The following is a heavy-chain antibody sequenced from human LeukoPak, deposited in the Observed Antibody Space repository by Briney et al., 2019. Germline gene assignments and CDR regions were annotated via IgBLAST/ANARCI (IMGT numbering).Heavy chain of an antibody. CDR3: ARHEERWLQLGSYFQH. J-gene: IGHJ1*01. D-gene: IGHD5-24*01. CDR1: GGSISSSSYC. V-gene: IGHV4-39*01. CDR2: IYYSGNT. Sequence: SETLSLTCTVSGGSISSSSYCWGWIRQPPGKGLERNGSIYYSGNTYYNPSLKSRVTISVDTSKNLFSLKLSSMTAADTAVYYCARHEERWLQLGSYFQHWGQGTLVTVSS.